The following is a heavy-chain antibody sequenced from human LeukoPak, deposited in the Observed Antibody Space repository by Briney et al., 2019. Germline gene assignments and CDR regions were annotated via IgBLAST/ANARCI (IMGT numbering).Heavy chain of an antibody. V-gene: IGHV3-7*01. D-gene: IGHD3-22*01. CDR1: GFTFRNYW. J-gene: IGHJ4*02. CDR2: IRVDGNEQ. CDR3: ARDLGIAVTPGLEFVY. Sequence: GGSLRLSCAASGFTFRNYWMSWVRQAPGKGLEWVANIRVDGNEQYYVDSVKGRFTVSRDNAKNSLYLQMNSLRGEDTAVYFCARDLGIAVTPGLEFVYWGQGSLVAVSS.